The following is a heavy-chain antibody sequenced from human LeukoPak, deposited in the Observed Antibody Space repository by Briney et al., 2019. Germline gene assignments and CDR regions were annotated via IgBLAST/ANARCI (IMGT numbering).Heavy chain of an antibody. D-gene: IGHD1-26*01. CDR2: ISAYNGNT. J-gene: IGHJ4*02. V-gene: IGHV1-18*01. Sequence: PVASAKVPCHASGYPFTSYRISWVRQAPGQGLEWMGWISAYNGNTNYAQKLQGRVTMTTDTSTSTAYMELRSLRSDDTAVYYCARVSFSGSYGDYWGQGTLVTVSS. CDR1: GYPFTSYR. CDR3: ARVSFSGSYGDY.